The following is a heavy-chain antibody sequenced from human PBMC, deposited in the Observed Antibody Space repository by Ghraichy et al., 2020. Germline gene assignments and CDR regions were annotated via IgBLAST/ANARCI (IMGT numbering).Heavy chain of an antibody. Sequence: ASVKVSCKASGYTFTDYSMHWMRQAPGQGLEWMGRIDPNSGYTNYPQKFQGRVTMTRDASISTAYMELSRLRSDDTAVYFCAREATRWTSHYFDYWGQGTLVTVSS. CDR1: GYTFTDYS. V-gene: IGHV1-2*06. CDR2: IDPNSGYT. D-gene: IGHD5-24*01. J-gene: IGHJ4*02. CDR3: AREATRWTSHYFDY.